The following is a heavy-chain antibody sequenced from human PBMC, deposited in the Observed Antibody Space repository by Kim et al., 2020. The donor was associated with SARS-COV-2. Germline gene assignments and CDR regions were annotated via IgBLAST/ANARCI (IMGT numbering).Heavy chain of an antibody. D-gene: IGHD3-22*01. CDR3: ARGDSSGQVDY. V-gene: IGHV4-34*01. CDR2: T. J-gene: IGHJ4*02. Sequence: TNYNPSLKRRVTISVDTSKNQFSLKLSSVTAADTAVYYCARGDSSGQVDYWGQGTLVTVSS.